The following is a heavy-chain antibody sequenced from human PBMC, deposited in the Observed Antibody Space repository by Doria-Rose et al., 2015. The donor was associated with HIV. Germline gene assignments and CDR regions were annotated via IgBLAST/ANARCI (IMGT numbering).Heavy chain of an antibody. CDR1: GDSISSGDSF. D-gene: IGHD3-10*01. CDR3: ARARNYGFPHFFDF. V-gene: IGHV4-30-4*01. CDR2: ISSSGTT. J-gene: IGHJ4*02. Sequence: VQLQESGPGLVRPSQTLSLTCTVLGDSISSGDSFWSWIRQPPGQGPEWIGYISSSGTTYYYPSLRGRLTISLDASKNQFSLNLNSVTAADTAVYYCARARNYGFPHFFDFWGQGTLVTVSS.